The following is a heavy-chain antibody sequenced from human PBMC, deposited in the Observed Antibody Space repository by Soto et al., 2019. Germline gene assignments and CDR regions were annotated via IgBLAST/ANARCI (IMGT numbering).Heavy chain of an antibody. D-gene: IGHD6-13*01. V-gene: IGHV3-23*01. CDR2: ISGSGGST. Sequence: GGSLRLSCAASGFTFSSYAMSWVRQAPGKGLEWVSAISGSGGSTYYADSVKGRFTISRGNSKNTLYLQMNSLRAEDTAVYYCAKFPTYRSSLGYWGQGTLVTVSS. CDR3: AKFPTYRSSLGY. CDR1: GFTFSSYA. J-gene: IGHJ4*02.